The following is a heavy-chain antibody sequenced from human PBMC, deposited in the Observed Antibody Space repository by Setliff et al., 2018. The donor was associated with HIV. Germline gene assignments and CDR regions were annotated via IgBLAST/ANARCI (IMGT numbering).Heavy chain of an antibody. Sequence: ASVKVSCKASGYTFTSYYMHWVRQAPGQGLEWMGIINPSGDSTSYAQKFQGRVTMTRDTSTNTVYMELSSLRSEDTAVYYCATSSVAMTAGGDLDYWGQGTLVTVSS. J-gene: IGHJ4*02. D-gene: IGHD6-13*01. CDR3: ATSSVAMTAGGDLDY. V-gene: IGHV1-46*01. CDR1: GYTFTSYY. CDR2: INPSGDST.